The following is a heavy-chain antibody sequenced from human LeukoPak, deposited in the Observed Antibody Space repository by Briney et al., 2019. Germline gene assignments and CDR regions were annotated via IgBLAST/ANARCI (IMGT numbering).Heavy chain of an antibody. V-gene: IGHV4-59*12. CDR1: GGSISSYY. J-gene: IGHJ4*02. CDR3: AREEMTTYYFDY. Sequence: SETLSLTCTVSGGSISSYYWGWIRQPPGKGLEWIGYIYYSGSTYYNPSLKSRVTISVDTSKNQFSLKLSSVTAADTAVYYCAREEMTTYYFDYWGQGTLVTVSS. CDR2: IYYSGST. D-gene: IGHD5-24*01.